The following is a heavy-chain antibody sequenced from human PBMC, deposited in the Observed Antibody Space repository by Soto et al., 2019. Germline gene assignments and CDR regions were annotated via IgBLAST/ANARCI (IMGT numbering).Heavy chain of an antibody. CDR3: ARGRHFYGIDY. CDR1: GGSFSGYF. V-gene: IGHV4-34*01. Sequence: SETLSLTCAVFGGSFSGYFWSWVRQPPGRGLDWIGEIDHSGSTNYNPSLKSRVTISVDTSKNQFSLKLSSVTAADTAVYYCARGRHFYGIDYWGQGALVTVSS. D-gene: IGHD3-10*01. J-gene: IGHJ4*02. CDR2: IDHSGST.